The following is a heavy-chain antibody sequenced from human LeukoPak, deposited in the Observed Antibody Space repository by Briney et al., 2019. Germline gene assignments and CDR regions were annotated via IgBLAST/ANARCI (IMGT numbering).Heavy chain of an antibody. J-gene: IGHJ4*02. CDR2: MSAYNGNT. D-gene: IGHD3-22*01. CDR3: ARGFNYYDSSGHRLGY. CDR1: GYTFTSYG. V-gene: IGHV1-18*01. Sequence: ASVKVSCKASGYTFTSYGISWVRQAPGQGLEWMGWMSAYNGNTNYAQKLQGRVTMTTDTSTSTAYMELRSLRSDDTAVYYCARGFNYYDSSGHRLGYWGQGTLVTVSS.